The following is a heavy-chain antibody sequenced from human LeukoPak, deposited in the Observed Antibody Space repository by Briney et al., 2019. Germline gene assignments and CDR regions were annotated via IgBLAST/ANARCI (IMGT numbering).Heavy chain of an antibody. D-gene: IGHD5-18*01. Sequence: GGSLRLSCAASGFTFSGSAMHWVRQPSGKGLEWVGRIRSKANSYANAYAASEKGRVTISRDDSKNTAYLQMNSLKTEDTAVYYCTRLEDTAMVYYYYYYMDVWGKGTTVTVSS. V-gene: IGHV3-73*01. J-gene: IGHJ6*03. CDR3: TRLEDTAMVYYYYYYMDV. CDR1: GFTFSGSA. CDR2: IRSKANSYAN.